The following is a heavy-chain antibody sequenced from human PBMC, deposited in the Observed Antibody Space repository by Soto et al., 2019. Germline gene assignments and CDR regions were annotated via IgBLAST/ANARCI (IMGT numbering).Heavy chain of an antibody. J-gene: IGHJ3*02. Sequence: SVKVSCKASGGTFSSYAISWVRQAPGQGLEWMGGIIPIFGTANYTQKFQGRVTITADESTSTAYMELSSLRSEDTAVYYCAREKESRASFVAAFDIWGQGTMVTVSS. V-gene: IGHV1-69*13. CDR3: AREKESRASFVAAFDI. CDR2: IIPIFGTA. D-gene: IGHD3-16*02. CDR1: GGTFSSYA.